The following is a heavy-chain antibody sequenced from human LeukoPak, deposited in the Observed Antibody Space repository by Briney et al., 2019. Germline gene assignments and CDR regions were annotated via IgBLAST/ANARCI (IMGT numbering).Heavy chain of an antibody. Sequence: SETLSLTCTVSGGSISSSSYYWGWIRQPPGKGLEWIGSIYYSGSTYYNPSLKSRVTISVDTSKNQFSLKLSSVTAADTAVYYCARVRRVVVPQLIAAAGDFDYWGQGTLVTVSS. CDR2: IYYSGST. V-gene: IGHV4-39*01. CDR1: GGSISSSSYY. J-gene: IGHJ4*02. D-gene: IGHD6-13*01. CDR3: ARVRRVVVPQLIAAAGDFDY.